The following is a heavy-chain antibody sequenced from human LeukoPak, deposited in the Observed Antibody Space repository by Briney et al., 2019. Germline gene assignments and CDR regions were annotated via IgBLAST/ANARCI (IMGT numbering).Heavy chain of an antibody. J-gene: IGHJ4*02. V-gene: IGHV3-30*02. D-gene: IGHD3-3*01. Sequence: GGSLRLSCAASGFTFSSYGMHWVRQAPGKGLEWVAFIRYDGSNKYYADSVKGRFTISRDNSKNTLYLQMNSLRAEDTAVYYCAKVASYDFWSGYYTGYYFDYWGQGTLVTVSS. CDR2: IRYDGSNK. CDR1: GFTFSSYG. CDR3: AKVASYDFWSGYYTGYYFDY.